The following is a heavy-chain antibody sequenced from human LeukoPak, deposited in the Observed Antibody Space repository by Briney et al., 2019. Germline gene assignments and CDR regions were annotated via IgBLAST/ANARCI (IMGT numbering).Heavy chain of an antibody. V-gene: IGHV3-7*01. J-gene: IGHJ4*02. CDR2: IRQDGSQK. CDR3: ARESGSVTSEVDFDY. Sequence: PGGSLRLSCAASGFTFSSYCMSWVRQAPGKGLEWVATIRQDGSQKYYVDSVKGRFTISRDNAKNSLYLQMNSLRAEDTAVYYCARESGSVTSEVDFDYWGQGTLVTVSS. CDR1: GFTFSSYC. D-gene: IGHD4-17*01.